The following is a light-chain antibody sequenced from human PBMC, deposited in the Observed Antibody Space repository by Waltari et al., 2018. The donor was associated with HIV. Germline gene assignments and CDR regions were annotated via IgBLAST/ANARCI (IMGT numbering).Light chain of an antibody. CDR3: SSFSITSTLVV. CDR1: SSDIGGYNY. CDR2: DAS. Sequence: QSALTQPASVSGSPGQSITISCTATSSDIGGYNYVSWYQQHPGKAPKLMIFDASNRPSGISNRFSGSKSGNTASLTISGLQADDEAHYFCSSFSITSTLVVFGGGTKLTVL. V-gene: IGLV2-14*03. J-gene: IGLJ2*01.